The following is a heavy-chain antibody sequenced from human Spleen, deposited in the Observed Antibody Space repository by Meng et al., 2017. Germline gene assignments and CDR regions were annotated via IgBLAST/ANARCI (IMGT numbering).Heavy chain of an antibody. CDR1: GGSISSGVHY. D-gene: IGHD3-9*01. V-gene: IGHV4-31*03. CDR3: ARADYDILTGYLNGGGAFDI. Sequence: SETLSLTCTVSGGSISSGVHYWSWIRQSPGKGLEWIGYINYSGYTYYNPSLMSRVTISLDTSKNHFSLKLNSVTAADTAVYYCARADYDILTGYLNGGGAFDIWGQGTMVTVSS. CDR2: INYSGYT. J-gene: IGHJ3*02.